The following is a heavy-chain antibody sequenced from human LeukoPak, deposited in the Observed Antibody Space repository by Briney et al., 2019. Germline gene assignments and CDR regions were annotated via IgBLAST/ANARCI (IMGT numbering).Heavy chain of an antibody. CDR1: GFTFSSYA. CDR2: IYSGGST. J-gene: IGHJ4*02. Sequence: GGSLRLSCAASGFTFSSYAMSWVRQAPGKGLEWVSVIYSGGSTYYADSVKGRFTISRDNSKNTLYLQMNSLRAEDTAVYYCARNWYYYGSGSYYAKGYYFDYWGQGTLVTVSS. D-gene: IGHD3-10*01. V-gene: IGHV3-53*01. CDR3: ARNWYYYGSGSYYAKGYYFDY.